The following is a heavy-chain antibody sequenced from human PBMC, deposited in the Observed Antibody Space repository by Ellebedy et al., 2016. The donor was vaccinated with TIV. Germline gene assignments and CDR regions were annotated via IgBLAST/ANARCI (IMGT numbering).Heavy chain of an antibody. D-gene: IGHD4-17*01. V-gene: IGHV3-7*01. CDR1: GFTFSSYW. CDR2: IKQDGSEK. CDR3: ASSGSVTTFRY. J-gene: IGHJ4*02. Sequence: PGGSLRLSCAASGFTFSSYWMSRVRQAPGKGLEWVANIKQDGSEKHYVDSVKGRFTISRDNAKNSLYLQMNSLRAEDTAVYYCASSGSVTTFRYWGQGTLVTVSS.